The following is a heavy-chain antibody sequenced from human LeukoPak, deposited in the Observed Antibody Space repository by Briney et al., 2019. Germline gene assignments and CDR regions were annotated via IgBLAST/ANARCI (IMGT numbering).Heavy chain of an antibody. CDR3: ARGLGMGHDSSGSDWFDS. CDR1: DGSISDSY. Sequence: PSETLSLTCTVTDGSISDSYWSWIRQPAGKGLEWIGRISGSGTITYNPALQSRLSISIDTSKNQFSLKLMSVTAADTAVYYCARGLGMGHDSSGSDWFDSWGQGTLVTVSS. CDR2: ISGSGTI. J-gene: IGHJ5*01. D-gene: IGHD3-22*01. V-gene: IGHV4-4*07.